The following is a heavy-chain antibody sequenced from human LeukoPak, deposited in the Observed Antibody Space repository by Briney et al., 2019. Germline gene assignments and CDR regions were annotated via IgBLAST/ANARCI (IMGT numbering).Heavy chain of an antibody. CDR1: GYTFTSYY. Sequence: ASVKVSCKASGYTFTSYYMHWVRQAPGQGLEWMGIINPSGGSTNYAQKFQGRVTITADKSTSTAYMELSSLRSEDTAVYYCARGEISHGYYYYMDDWGKGTTITVSS. V-gene: IGHV1-46*01. CDR2: INPSGGST. J-gene: IGHJ6*03. CDR3: ARGEISHGYYYYMDD. D-gene: IGHD2/OR15-2a*01.